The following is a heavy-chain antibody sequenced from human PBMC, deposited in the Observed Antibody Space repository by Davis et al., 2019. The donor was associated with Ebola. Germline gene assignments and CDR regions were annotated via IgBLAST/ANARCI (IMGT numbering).Heavy chain of an antibody. CDR2: ISAYNGNT. D-gene: IGHD2-8*01. V-gene: IGHV1-18*01. Sequence: ASVKVSCKASGYTFTSYGISWVRQAPGQGLEWMGWISAYNGNTNYAQKLQGRVTMTTDTSTSTAYMELRSLRSDDTAVYYCARADVLMVYAISAAGSYYYYGMDVWGQGTTVTVSS. CDR1: GYTFTSYG. CDR3: ARADVLMVYAISAAGSYYYYGMDV. J-gene: IGHJ6*02.